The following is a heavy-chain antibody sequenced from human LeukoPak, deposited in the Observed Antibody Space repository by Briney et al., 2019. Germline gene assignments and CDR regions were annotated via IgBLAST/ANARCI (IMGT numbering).Heavy chain of an antibody. J-gene: IGHJ4*02. CDR3: ARGSYGDYVSPFDY. V-gene: IGHV4-38-2*01. D-gene: IGHD4-17*01. CDR1: GYSISSGYY. Sequence: SETLSLTCAVSGYSISSGYYWGWIRQPTGKGLEWIGSIYHSGSTYYNPSLKSRVTISVDTSKNQFSLKLSSVTAADTAVYYCARGSYGDYVSPFDYWGQGTLVTVSS. CDR2: IYHSGST.